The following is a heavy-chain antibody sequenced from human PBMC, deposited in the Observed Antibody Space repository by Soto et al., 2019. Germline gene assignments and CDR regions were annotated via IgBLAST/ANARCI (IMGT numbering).Heavy chain of an antibody. V-gene: IGHV3-33*01. Sequence: PGGSLRLSRAASGFVFSEFAMHWVRQAPGKGLEWVAEIWYDGSNEYYGDSVKGRFTISRDNSKNTLYLQLNSLRAEDTSVYYCAGVPEADRPLFDYWGQGALVTVSS. CDR1: GFVFSEFA. J-gene: IGHJ4*02. D-gene: IGHD6-6*01. CDR2: IWYDGSNE. CDR3: AGVPEADRPLFDY.